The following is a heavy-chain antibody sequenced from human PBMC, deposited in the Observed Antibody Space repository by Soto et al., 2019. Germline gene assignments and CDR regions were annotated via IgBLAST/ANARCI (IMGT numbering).Heavy chain of an antibody. CDR1: GYTFTSYG. CDR2: ISAYNGNT. J-gene: IGHJ5*02. CDR3: ARDVLRFLEWFPNWFDP. V-gene: IGHV1-18*01. Sequence: ASVKVSCKASGYTFTSYGISWVRQAPGQGLEWMGWISAYNGNTNYAQELQGRVTMTTDTSTSTAYMELRSLRSDDTAVYYCARDVLRFLEWFPNWFDPWGQGTLVTVSS. D-gene: IGHD3-3*01.